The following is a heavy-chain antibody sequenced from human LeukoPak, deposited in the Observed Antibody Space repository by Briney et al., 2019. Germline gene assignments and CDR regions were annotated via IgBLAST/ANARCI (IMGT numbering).Heavy chain of an antibody. D-gene: IGHD6-19*01. V-gene: IGHV1-18*01. Sequence: GASVKVSCKASGYTFTSYGISWVRQAPGQGLEWMGWISAYNGNTKYAQKFQGRVTLTRDTSISTAYMELSRLRSDDTAVYYCARVIPAEEQRQWLVLGYYYYYMDVWGKGTTVTVSS. CDR1: GYTFTSYG. J-gene: IGHJ6*03. CDR3: ARVIPAEEQRQWLVLGYYYYYMDV. CDR2: ISAYNGNT.